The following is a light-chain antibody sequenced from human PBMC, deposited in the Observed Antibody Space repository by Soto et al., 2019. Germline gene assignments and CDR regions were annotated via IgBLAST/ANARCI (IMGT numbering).Light chain of an antibody. V-gene: IGKV3-20*01. CDR3: QQYSASPFS. J-gene: IGKJ5*01. CDR2: GGS. CDR1: QSVSSNY. Sequence: EVVLTQSPGTLSLSPGERATLSCRASQSVSSNYLTWYQQTPGQAPRLVIYGGSRRTTSIPDRFVGGGSGTDSTLTSSRLASDDFAFYDCQQYSASPFSVGQGTRLEIK.